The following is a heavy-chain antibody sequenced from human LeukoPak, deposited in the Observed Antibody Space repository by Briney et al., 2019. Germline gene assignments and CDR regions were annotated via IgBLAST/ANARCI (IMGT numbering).Heavy chain of an antibody. D-gene: IGHD4-23*01. CDR2: ISYDGSNK. Sequence: GGSLRLSCAASGFTFSSYGMHWVRQAPGKGLEWVAVISYDGSNKYYADSVKGRFTISRDNSKNTLYLQMNSLRPEDTAVYYCARRTVVAPFDYWGQGTLVTVSS. CDR1: GFTFSSYG. CDR3: ARRTVVAPFDY. V-gene: IGHV3-30*03. J-gene: IGHJ4*02.